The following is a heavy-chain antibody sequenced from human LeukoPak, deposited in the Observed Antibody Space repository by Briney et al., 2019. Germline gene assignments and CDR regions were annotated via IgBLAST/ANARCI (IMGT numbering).Heavy chain of an antibody. CDR1: GGSISSSNW. D-gene: IGHD6-6*01. J-gene: IGHJ6*03. CDR2: IYHSGST. V-gene: IGHV4-4*02. CDR3: ARGLAARHNKLYYYYYYMDV. Sequence: PSETLSLTCAVSGGSISSSNWWSWVRQPPGKGLEWIGEIYHSGSTNYNPSLKSRVTISVDTSKNQFSLKLSSVTAADTAVYYCARGLAARHNKLYYYYYYMDVWGKGTTVTVSS.